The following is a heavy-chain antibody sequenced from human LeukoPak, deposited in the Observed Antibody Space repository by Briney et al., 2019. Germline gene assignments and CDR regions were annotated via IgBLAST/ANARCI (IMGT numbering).Heavy chain of an antibody. V-gene: IGHV4-34*01. J-gene: IGHJ4*02. Sequence: SETLSLTCAVYGGSFSGYYWSWIRQPPGKGLEWIGEINHSGSTDYNPSLKSRVTISVDTSKNQFSLKLSSVTAADTAVHYCARGVAVAGTYFDYWGQGTLVTVSS. CDR2: INHSGST. CDR3: ARGVAVAGTYFDY. CDR1: GGSFSGYY. D-gene: IGHD6-19*01.